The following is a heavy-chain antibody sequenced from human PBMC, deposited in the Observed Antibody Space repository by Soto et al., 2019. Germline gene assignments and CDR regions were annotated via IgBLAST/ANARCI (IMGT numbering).Heavy chain of an antibody. V-gene: IGHV4-30-4*01. J-gene: IGHJ4*02. Sequence: QVQLQESGPGLVKPSQTLSLTCTVSGGSISSGDYYWNWIRQPPGKGLEWIGYIYYSGTTYYNPSLKSRVTISVYTSEYHFSLRLSSVTAADTAVYYCARVLYGDNSPYYFDNWGQGTLVTVSS. CDR2: IYYSGTT. CDR1: GGSISSGDYY. CDR3: ARVLYGDNSPYYFDN. D-gene: IGHD4-17*01.